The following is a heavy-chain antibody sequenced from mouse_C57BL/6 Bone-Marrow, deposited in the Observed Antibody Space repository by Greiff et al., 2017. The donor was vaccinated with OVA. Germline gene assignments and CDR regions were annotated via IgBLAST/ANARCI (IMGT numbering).Heavy chain of an antibody. J-gene: IGHJ4*01. CDR3: ARVGDY. Sequence: VQLKESGPMLVKPGASVKMSCKASGYTFTDYYMNWVKQSHGKSLEWIGVINPYNGGTSYNQKFKGKATLTVDKSSSTAYMELNSLTSEDSAVYYCARVGDYWGQGTSVTVSS. CDR2: INPYNGGT. CDR1: GYTFTDYY. V-gene: IGHV1-19*01.